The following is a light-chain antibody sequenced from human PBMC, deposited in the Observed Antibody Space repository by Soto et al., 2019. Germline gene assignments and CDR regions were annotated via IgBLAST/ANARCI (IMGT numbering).Light chain of an antibody. Sequence: ERVLSQSPATLSLSPGERAPLSCRASQNVANYLDWYQQKPGQAPRLLIYGASSRATGIPARFSGSGSGTEFTLTISSLQSEDFAVYYCQQYGSSGTFGQGTKVDI. CDR1: QNVANY. J-gene: IGKJ1*01. CDR2: GAS. CDR3: QQYGSSGT. V-gene: IGKV3-15*01.